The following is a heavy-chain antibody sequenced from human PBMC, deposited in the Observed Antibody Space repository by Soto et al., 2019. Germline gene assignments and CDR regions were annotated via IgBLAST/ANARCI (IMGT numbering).Heavy chain of an antibody. CDR3: ARGGYSSGWYFDY. J-gene: IGHJ4*02. CDR2: IKQDGSEK. D-gene: IGHD6-19*01. V-gene: IGHV3-7*05. CDR1: GFIFSTYW. Sequence: GGSLRLSCAASGFIFSTYWMNWVRQAPGKGLEWVANIKQDGSEKYYVDSVKGRFTISRDNAKNSVYLQMNSLRVEDTALYYCARGGYSSGWYFDYWGQGTLVTVSS.